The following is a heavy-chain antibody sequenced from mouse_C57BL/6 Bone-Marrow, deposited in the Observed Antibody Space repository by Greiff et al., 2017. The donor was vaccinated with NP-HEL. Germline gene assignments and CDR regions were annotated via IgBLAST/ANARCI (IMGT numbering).Heavy chain of an antibody. D-gene: IGHD1-1*01. Sequence: EVQLVESVAELVRPGASVKLSCTASGFNIKNTYMHWVKQRPEQGLEWIGRIDPANGNTKYAPKVQGKATITADTSSNTAYLQLSSLTSEDTAIYYCARPYYYGSSPRWYFDVWGTGTTVTVSS. CDR3: ARPYYYGSSPRWYFDV. CDR2: IDPANGNT. CDR1: GFNIKNTY. J-gene: IGHJ1*03. V-gene: IGHV14-3*01.